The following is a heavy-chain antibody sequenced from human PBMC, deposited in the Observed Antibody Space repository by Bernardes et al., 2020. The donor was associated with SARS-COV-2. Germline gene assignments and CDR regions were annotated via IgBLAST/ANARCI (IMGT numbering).Heavy chain of an antibody. V-gene: IGHV1-2*04. CDR3: ARDRQHYFDY. Sequence: ASVKVSCMTSAYTFTDYYIHWVRQAPGQGLEWMGWINPNSGATNSAQKFQGWVTMTRDTSINTAYMEVGRLRSDDTAVYYCARDRQHYFDYWGQGTLVTVSS. J-gene: IGHJ4*02. CDR1: AYTFTDYY. CDR2: INPNSGAT.